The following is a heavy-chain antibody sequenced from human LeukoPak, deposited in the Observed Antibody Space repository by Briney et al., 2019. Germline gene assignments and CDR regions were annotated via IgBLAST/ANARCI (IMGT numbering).Heavy chain of an antibody. CDR3: AKDAGQWLVLGYFQH. V-gene: IGHV3-23*01. D-gene: IGHD6-19*01. CDR1: GFTFSSYA. CDR2: ISGSGGST. J-gene: IGHJ1*01. Sequence: GGSLRLSCAASGFTFSSYAMSWVRQAPGKGLEWVSAISGSGGSTCYADSVKGRFTISRDNSKNTLYLQMSSLRAEDTAVYYCAKDAGQWLVLGYFQHWGQGTLVTVSS.